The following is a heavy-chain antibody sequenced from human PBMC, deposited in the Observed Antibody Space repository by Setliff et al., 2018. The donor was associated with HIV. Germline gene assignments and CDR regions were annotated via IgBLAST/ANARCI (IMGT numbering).Heavy chain of an antibody. V-gene: IGHV3-66*02. J-gene: IGHJ6*03. CDR1: GFNVRTNY. D-gene: IGHD3-10*01. Sequence: ASVKVSCAVSGFNVRTNYMNWVRQAPGKGLEWVSVIYSGGNTYYADSVEGRFTISRDNSENTVYLQVDSLRPEDTAVYYCARQAYSINMVRGVIAPHFYYYMDVWGKGTTVTVSS. CDR2: IYSGGNT. CDR3: ARQAYSINMVRGVIAPHFYYYMDV.